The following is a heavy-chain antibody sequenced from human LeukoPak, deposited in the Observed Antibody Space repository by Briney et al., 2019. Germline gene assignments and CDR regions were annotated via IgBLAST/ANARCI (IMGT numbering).Heavy chain of an antibody. D-gene: IGHD3-10*01. V-gene: IGHV3-64*04. Sequence: GGSLRLSCSASGFTFSSYAMHWVRQAPGKGLEYVSAISSNGGSTYYADSVKGRFTISRDNSKNTLYLQMNSLGAEDTAVYYCARDRGTTLVRGLFTPGFFDYWGQGTLVTVSS. J-gene: IGHJ4*02. CDR3: ARDRGTTLVRGLFTPGFFDY. CDR1: GFTFSSYA. CDR2: ISSNGGST.